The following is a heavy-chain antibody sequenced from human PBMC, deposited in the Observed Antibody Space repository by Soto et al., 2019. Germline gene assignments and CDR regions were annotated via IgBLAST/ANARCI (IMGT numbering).Heavy chain of an antibody. V-gene: IGHV4-34*01. J-gene: IGHJ4*02. CDR2: INESGNT. Sequence: QVQLQQWGAGLLKPSETLSLTCAVYGGSLSGYYWSWVRQSPGKGLEWIGEINESGNTKFNPSLESGVTISRDMSKNQFSLQLTSLTAADTAVYYCARGMGLGLGEQTALGYWGQGTLVTVSS. D-gene: IGHD3-16*01. CDR3: ARGMGLGLGEQTALGY. CDR1: GGSLSGYY.